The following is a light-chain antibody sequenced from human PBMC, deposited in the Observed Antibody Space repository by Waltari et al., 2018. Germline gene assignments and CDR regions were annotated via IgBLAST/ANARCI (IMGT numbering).Light chain of an antibody. CDR2: EVG. CDR3: SSYTSGGTHV. Sequence: QSAPTQPASVSGSPGQSITISCTGTTSDVGGYDYVSWYQHHPGRVPKLIIYEVGYRPSGVSNRFYGSKSGNTASLTISGLQAEDEADYYCSSYTSGGTHVFGTGTKATVL. J-gene: IGLJ1*01. CDR1: TSDVGGYDY. V-gene: IGLV2-14*01.